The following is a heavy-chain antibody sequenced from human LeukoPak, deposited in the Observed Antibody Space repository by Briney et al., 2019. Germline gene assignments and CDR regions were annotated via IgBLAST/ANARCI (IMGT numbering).Heavy chain of an antibody. Sequence: PGGSLRLSCAASGFAFSMFWMSWVRQVPGKVLEWVANINQDGRAKTYVDSVKGPLSIFRDNAKNSLYLQMNSLRVEDTAVFYCTRGSGWYPDYWGQGTLVTVSS. CDR3: TRGSGWYPDY. D-gene: IGHD6-19*01. CDR2: INQDGRAK. J-gene: IGHJ4*02. CDR1: GFAFSMFW. V-gene: IGHV3-7*04.